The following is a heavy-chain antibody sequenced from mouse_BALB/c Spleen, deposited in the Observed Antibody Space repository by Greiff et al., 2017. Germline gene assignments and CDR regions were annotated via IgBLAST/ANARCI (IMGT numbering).Heavy chain of an antibody. V-gene: IGHV2-9*02. D-gene: IGHD3-1*01. CDR1: GFSLTSYG. CDR2: IWAGGST. Sequence: VKLVESGPGLVAPSQSLSITCTVSGFSLTSYGVHWVRQPPGKGLEWLGVIWAGGSTNYNSALMSRLSISKDNSKSQVFLKMNSLQTDDTAMYYCARGEGLGLLDYWGQGTTLTVSS. CDR3: ARGEGLGLLDY. J-gene: IGHJ2*01.